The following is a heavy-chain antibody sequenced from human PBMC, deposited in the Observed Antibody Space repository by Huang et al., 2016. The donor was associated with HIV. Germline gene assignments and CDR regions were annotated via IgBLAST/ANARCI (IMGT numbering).Heavy chain of an antibody. Sequence: EVQLVESGGGLVKPGGSLRLSCAASGFAFNTYIMSWVRQAPGKGLEWVSSITGSSTYVYYAYSVEGRFTISRDNAKNLLYLKMNSLRAEDTAIFYCARDFGDTGIAFKAFDLWGQGTMVTVSP. J-gene: IGHJ3*01. CDR3: ARDFGDTGIAFKAFDL. V-gene: IGHV3-21*06. CDR2: ITGSSTYV. D-gene: IGHD5-18*01. CDR1: GFAFNTYI.